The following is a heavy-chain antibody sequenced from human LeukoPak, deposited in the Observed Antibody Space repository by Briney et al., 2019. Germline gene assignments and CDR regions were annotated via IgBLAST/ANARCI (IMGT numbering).Heavy chain of an antibody. J-gene: IGHJ6*02. V-gene: IGHV4-61*01. Sequence: PSETLSLTCTVSGGSVSSGSYYWSWIRQPPGKGLEWIGYIYYSGSTNYNPSLKSRVTISVDTSKNQFSLKLSSVTAADTAVYYCARSICSSTSCCYYYYGMDVWGQGTTVTVSS. D-gene: IGHD2-2*01. CDR1: GGSVSSGSYY. CDR2: IYYSGST. CDR3: ARSICSSTSCCYYYYGMDV.